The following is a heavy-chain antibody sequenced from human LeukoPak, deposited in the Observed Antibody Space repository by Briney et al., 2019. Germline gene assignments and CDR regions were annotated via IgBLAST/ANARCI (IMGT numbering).Heavy chain of an antibody. CDR2: INHSGST. J-gene: IGHJ4*02. Sequence: SETLSLTCAVYGGSFSGYYWSWIRQPPGKGLEWIGEINHSGSTNYNPSLKSRVTISVDTSKNQFSLKLSSVTAADTAVYYCARGRWILGGHFDYWGQGNLVTVSS. CDR1: GGSFSGYY. V-gene: IGHV4-34*01. D-gene: IGHD5-18*01. CDR3: ARGRWILGGHFDY.